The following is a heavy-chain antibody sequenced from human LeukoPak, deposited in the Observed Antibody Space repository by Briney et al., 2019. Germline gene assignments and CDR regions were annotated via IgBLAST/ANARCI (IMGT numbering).Heavy chain of an antibody. CDR2: NNPSSGTT. CDR1: GYTFTSYY. J-gene: IGHJ4*02. CDR3: ARDRGLLYGSSGCLDS. Sequence: ASVKVSCKTSGYTFTSYYMHWVRQAPGQGLEWMGLNNPSSGTTGDAQKFQGRVTMTRDASTSTVYMELSNLTSEDTAVYYCARDRGLLYGSSGCLDSWSQGTLVTVSS. D-gene: IGHD6-19*01. V-gene: IGHV1-46*01.